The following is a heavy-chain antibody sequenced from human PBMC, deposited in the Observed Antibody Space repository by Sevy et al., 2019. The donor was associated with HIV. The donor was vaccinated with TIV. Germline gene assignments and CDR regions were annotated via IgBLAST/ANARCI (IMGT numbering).Heavy chain of an antibody. J-gene: IGHJ3*02. D-gene: IGHD3-10*01. CDR2: MNPNSGNT. CDR1: GYTFTSYD. V-gene: IGHV1-8*01. CDR3: ARGRITMVRGVQNAFDI. Sequence: ASVKVSCKASGYTFTSYDINWVRQATGQGLEWMGWMNPNSGNTGYAQKFQGRVTMTRNTSISTAYMELSSLRSEDTAVYYCARGRITMVRGVQNAFDIRGQGTMVTVSS.